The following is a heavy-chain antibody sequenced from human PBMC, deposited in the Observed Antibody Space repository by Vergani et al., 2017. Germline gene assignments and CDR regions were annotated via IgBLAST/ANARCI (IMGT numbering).Heavy chain of an antibody. CDR1: GYTFTSYD. V-gene: IGHV1-8*01. CDR2: MNPNRGNT. J-gene: IGHJ6*02. Sequence: QVQLVQSGAEVKKPGASVKVSCKASGYTFTSYDINWVRQATGQGLEWMGWMNPNRGNTGYAQKFQGRVTMTRNTSISTAYMELSSLRSEDTAVYYCAREGFDIVATIGTPISSYYYYGMDVWGQGTTVTVSS. D-gene: IGHD5-12*01. CDR3: AREGFDIVATIGTPISSYYYYGMDV.